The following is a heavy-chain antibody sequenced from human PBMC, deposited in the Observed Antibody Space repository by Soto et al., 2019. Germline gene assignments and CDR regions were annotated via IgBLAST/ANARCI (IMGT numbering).Heavy chain of an antibody. V-gene: IGHV4-30-2*01. J-gene: IGHJ2*01. CDR1: GGSISSGGYS. CDR2: IYHSGST. CDR3: AREGGIPTVTRDWYFDL. Sequence: QLQLQESGSGLVKPSQTLSLTCAVSGGSISSGGYSWSWIRQPPGKGLEWIGYIYHSGSTYYNPSLKSRVTISVDRSKNQFSLKLSSVTAADTAVYYCAREGGIPTVTRDWYFDLWGRGTLVTVSS. D-gene: IGHD4-17*01.